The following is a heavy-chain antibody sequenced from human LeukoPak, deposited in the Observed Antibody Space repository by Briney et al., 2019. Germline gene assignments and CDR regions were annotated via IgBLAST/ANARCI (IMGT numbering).Heavy chain of an antibody. CDR2: IKQDGSEK. Sequence: PGGSLRLSCAASGFTFSSYWMSCVRQAPGKGLEWVANIKQDGSEKYYVDSVKGRFTISRDNAKNSLYLQMNSLRAEDTAVYYCASGGDYGDYYYYYMDVWGKGTTVTVSS. CDR3: ASGGDYGDYYYYYMDV. CDR1: GFTFSSYW. J-gene: IGHJ6*03. V-gene: IGHV3-7*01. D-gene: IGHD2-21*02.